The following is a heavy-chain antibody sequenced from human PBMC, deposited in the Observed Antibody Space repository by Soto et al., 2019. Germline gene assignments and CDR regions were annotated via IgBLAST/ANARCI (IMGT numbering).Heavy chain of an antibody. CDR1: GGTFSSYA. Sequence: ASVKVSCKASGGTFSSYAISWVRQAPGQGLEWMGGIIPIFGTANYAQKFQGRVTITADESTSTAYMELSSLRSEDTAVYYCAREKSSPTYYGDYVYYYYGMDVWGQGTTVTVS. J-gene: IGHJ6*02. CDR2: IIPIFGTA. D-gene: IGHD4-17*01. CDR3: AREKSSPTYYGDYVYYYYGMDV. V-gene: IGHV1-69*13.